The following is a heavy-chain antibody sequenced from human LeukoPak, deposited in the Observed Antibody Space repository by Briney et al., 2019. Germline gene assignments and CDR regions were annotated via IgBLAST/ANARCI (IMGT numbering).Heavy chain of an antibody. J-gene: IGHJ4*02. CDR3: ARPDKLRLGELSAFDH. V-gene: IGHV1-69*05. Sequence: SVKVSCKASGGTFSSYAISWVRQAPGQGLEWMGGIIPIFGTANYAQKFQGRVTITTDESTSTAYLELSSLRSEDTAVYYCARPDKLRLGELSAFDHWGQGTLVTVSS. D-gene: IGHD3-16*02. CDR1: GGTFSSYA. CDR2: IIPIFGTA.